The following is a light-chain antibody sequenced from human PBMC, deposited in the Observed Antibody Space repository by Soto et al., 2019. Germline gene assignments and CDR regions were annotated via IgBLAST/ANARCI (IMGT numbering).Light chain of an antibody. CDR2: GAS. CDR1: QSVSIH. V-gene: IGKV3-20*01. Sequence: ETMMTQSPGTLSVTLGERATLSCRASQSVSIHLAWYQQKPGQAPRLLIYGASSRATGIPDRFSGSGSGTDFTLTISRLEPEDFAVYYCQQYGSSGTFGQGTKVDI. CDR3: QQYGSSGT. J-gene: IGKJ1*01.